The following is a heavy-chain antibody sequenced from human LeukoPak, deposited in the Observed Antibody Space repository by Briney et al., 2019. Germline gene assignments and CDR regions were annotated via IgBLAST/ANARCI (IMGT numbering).Heavy chain of an antibody. CDR1: GGSISSYY. CDR3: AREVAAVAVDWFDP. D-gene: IGHD6-13*01. Sequence: SETLSLTCTVSGGSISSYYWSWFRQPPGKGLEFIGYISDSGITNYNPSLQSRLIMSLDTSKNQLSLNLTSVTAADTAVYYCAREVAAVAVDWFDPWGQGTLVTVSS. V-gene: IGHV4-59*12. J-gene: IGHJ5*02. CDR2: ISDSGIT.